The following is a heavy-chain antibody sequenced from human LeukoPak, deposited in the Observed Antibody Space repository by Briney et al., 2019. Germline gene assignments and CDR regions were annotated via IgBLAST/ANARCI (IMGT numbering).Heavy chain of an antibody. CDR2: IYTSGST. V-gene: IGHV4-4*07. CDR3: AKHSSRIAAVPYYYCYMDV. J-gene: IGHJ6*03. Sequence: SETLSLTCTVSGGSISSYYWSWIRQPAGKGLEWIGRIYTSGSTNYNPSLKSRVTMSVDTSKNQFSLKLSSVTAADTAVYYCAKHSSRIAAVPYYYCYMDVWGKGTTVTVSS. D-gene: IGHD6-25*01. CDR1: GGSISSYY.